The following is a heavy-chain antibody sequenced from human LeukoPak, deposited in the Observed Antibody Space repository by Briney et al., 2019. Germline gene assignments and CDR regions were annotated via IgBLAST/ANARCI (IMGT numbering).Heavy chain of an antibody. Sequence: PSETLSLTCTVAGASINNYYWSWVRQPPGKGLEWIAYISYSGSTNYNPSLKSRVTISVDTSKNQFSLKLSSVTAADTAVYYCARYTLNWYDPWGLRTLVTVSS. V-gene: IGHV4-59*01. CDR2: ISYSGST. J-gene: IGHJ5*02. CDR1: GASINNYY. CDR3: ARYTLNWYDP. D-gene: IGHD1-1*01.